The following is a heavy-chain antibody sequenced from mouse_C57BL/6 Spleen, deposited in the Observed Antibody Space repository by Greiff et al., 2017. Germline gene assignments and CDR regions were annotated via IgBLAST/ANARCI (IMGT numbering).Heavy chain of an antibody. CDR1: GYSFTGYY. V-gene: IGHV1-42*01. CDR3: ARVTTVEGFAY. J-gene: IGHJ3*01. D-gene: IGHD1-1*01. Sequence: EVQLQQSGPELVKPGASVKISCKASGYSFTGYYMNWVKQSPEKSLEWIGEINPSTGGTTYNQKFKAKATLTVDKSSSTAYMQLKSLTSEDSAVYYCARVTTVEGFAYWGQGTLVTVSA. CDR2: INPSTGGT.